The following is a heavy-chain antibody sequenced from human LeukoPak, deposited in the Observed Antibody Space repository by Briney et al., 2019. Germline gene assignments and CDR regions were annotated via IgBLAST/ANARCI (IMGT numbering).Heavy chain of an antibody. Sequence: PGGSLRLSCAASGFTLSSSGMHWVRQAPGKGLEWVAIISFDGSKKYYADSVKGRFTISRDNSESTLFLQMNGLRAEDTAVYFCAKSIGAVGDFWGQGTLVTVSA. CDR3: AKSIGAVGDF. D-gene: IGHD6-13*01. CDR1: GFTLSSSG. V-gene: IGHV3-30*18. CDR2: ISFDGSKK. J-gene: IGHJ4*02.